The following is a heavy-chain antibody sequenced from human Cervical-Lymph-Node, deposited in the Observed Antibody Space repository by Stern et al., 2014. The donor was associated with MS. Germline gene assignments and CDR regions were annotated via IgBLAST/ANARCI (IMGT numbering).Heavy chain of an antibody. J-gene: IGHJ4*02. D-gene: IGHD2-21*01. Sequence: QVQLGQSGAEVKKPGSSVKVSCQTSGGTFSTFAIGWGRQAPGQGLEWMGGITPLFDATNYAQKFQGRLTITADESTRTAYMELSSLRPDDTAKYYCARGDSEAPFYYFDYWGQGTLVTVSS. CDR2: ITPLFDAT. V-gene: IGHV1-69*01. CDR3: ARGDSEAPFYYFDY. CDR1: GGTFSTFA.